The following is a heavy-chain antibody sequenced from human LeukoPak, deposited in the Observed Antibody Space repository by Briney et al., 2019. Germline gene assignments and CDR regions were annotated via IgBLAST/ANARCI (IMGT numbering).Heavy chain of an antibody. Sequence: ASVKLSLTSSGYTFTGYFMHWMRQAPGQGLEWMAWINPNSGATNYAPKFQGRVTLTRDTSITTAYMELSRLRSDDTAVYYCARDFGGYSAYDFDYWGQGTLVTVSS. CDR1: GYTFTGYF. J-gene: IGHJ4*02. D-gene: IGHD5-12*01. CDR3: ARDFGGYSAYDFDY. V-gene: IGHV1-2*02. CDR2: INPNSGAT.